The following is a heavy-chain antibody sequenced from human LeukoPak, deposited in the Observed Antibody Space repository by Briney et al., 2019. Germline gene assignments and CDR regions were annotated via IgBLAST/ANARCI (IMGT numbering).Heavy chain of an antibody. CDR2: IRTDGSST. Sequence: GGSLSLSCAASGYTFSNYWLHWVRQAPGEGLVWVSRIRTDGSSTDYADSVKGRFTISRDNAKNTLDLQMNSLRAEDTAVYYCVRTGYSSSRGEYWGPGTPVTVSS. D-gene: IGHD6-13*01. V-gene: IGHV3-74*01. CDR3: VRTGYSSSRGEY. J-gene: IGHJ4*02. CDR1: GYTFSNYW.